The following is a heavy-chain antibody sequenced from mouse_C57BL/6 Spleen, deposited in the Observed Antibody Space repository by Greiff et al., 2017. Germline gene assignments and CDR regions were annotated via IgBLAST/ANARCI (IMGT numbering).Heavy chain of an antibody. CDR2: IRSKSNNYAT. V-gene: IGHV10-1*01. CDR1: GFSFNTYA. J-gene: IGHJ4*01. D-gene: IGHD2-5*01. CDR3: VRDSNYFYAMDY. Sequence: EVMLVESGGGLVQPKGSLKLSCAASGFSFNTYAMNWVRQAPGKGLEWVARIRSKSNNYATYYADSVKDRFTISRDDSESMLYLQMNNLKTEDTAMYYCVRDSNYFYAMDYWGQGTSVTVSS.